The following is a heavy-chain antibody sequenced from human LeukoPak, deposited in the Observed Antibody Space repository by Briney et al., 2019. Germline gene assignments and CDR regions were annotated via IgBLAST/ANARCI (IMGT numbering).Heavy chain of an antibody. Sequence: SETLSLTCTVSGGSISSNYWSWIRQPPGKGLEWIGYIYYSGSTNYNPSLKSRVTISVDTSKNQFSLKLSSVTAADTAVYYCARGPGRIDYWGQGTLVTVSS. J-gene: IGHJ4*02. V-gene: IGHV4-59*01. CDR3: ARGPGRIDY. CDR1: GGSISSNY. CDR2: IYYSGST.